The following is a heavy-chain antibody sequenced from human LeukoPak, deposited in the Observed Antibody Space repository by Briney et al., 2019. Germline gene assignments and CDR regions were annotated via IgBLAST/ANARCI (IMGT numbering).Heavy chain of an antibody. Sequence: GGSLRLSCAASGFTLISYWMSWVRQAPGKGLEWVANIKQDGSEKYYVGSVKGRFTIPRDNAKNSLYLQMNSLRAEDTAVYYCARGASPSYSSGWYIRAMDYWGQGTLVTVSS. D-gene: IGHD6-19*01. CDR1: GFTLISYW. CDR2: IKQDGSEK. V-gene: IGHV3-7*01. CDR3: ARGASPSYSSGWYIRAMDY. J-gene: IGHJ4*02.